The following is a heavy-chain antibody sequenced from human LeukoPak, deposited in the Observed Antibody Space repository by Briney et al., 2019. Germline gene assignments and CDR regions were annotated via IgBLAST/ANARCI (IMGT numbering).Heavy chain of an antibody. CDR2: VYYTGSN. CDR3: ARHERTSYCNGGSCELLDD. D-gene: IGHD2-15*01. Sequence: SETLSLTCTVSGGSISSVTDYWGWIRQPPGKGLEWIGVVYYTGSNYNNPSLKRRVTLSVETSKNQFALKLSSVTAADTAVYYCARHERTSYCNGGSCELLDDWGQGTLVTVSS. V-gene: IGHV4-39*01. J-gene: IGHJ4*02. CDR1: GGSISSVTDY.